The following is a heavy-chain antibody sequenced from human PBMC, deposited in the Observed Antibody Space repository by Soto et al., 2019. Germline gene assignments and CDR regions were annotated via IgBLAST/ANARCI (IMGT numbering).Heavy chain of an antibody. D-gene: IGHD6-19*01. CDR2: TYYRSKWYN. V-gene: IGHV6-1*01. CDR1: GDSVSSNSAA. J-gene: IGHJ4*02. CDR3: AREAPGIAVAGFDY. Sequence: PSQTLSLTCAISGDSVSSNSAALNWIRQSPSRGLEWLGRTYYRSKWYNDYAVSVKSRITINPDTSKNQFSLQLNSVTPEDTAVYYCAREAPGIAVAGFDYWGQGTLVTVSS.